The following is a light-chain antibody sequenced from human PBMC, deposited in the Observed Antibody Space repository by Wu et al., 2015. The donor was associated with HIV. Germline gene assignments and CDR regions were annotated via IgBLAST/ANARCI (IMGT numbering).Light chain of an antibody. V-gene: IGKV3-15*01. Sequence: EIVMTQSPASLSVSPGERATLSCRASQSISYDLAWYQQKPGQAPRLLIFGASTRTTGIPARFSGSGSETDFTLTITRLEPEDFAVYYCQQRFSWPWTFGQGTEGGN. CDR2: GAS. J-gene: IGKJ1*01. CDR1: QSISYD. CDR3: QQRFSWPWT.